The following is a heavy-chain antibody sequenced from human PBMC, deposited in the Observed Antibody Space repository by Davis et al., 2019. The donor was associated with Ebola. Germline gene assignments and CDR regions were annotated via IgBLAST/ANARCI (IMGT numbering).Heavy chain of an antibody. V-gene: IGHV5-51*01. J-gene: IGHJ5*02. CDR1: GDSFTGHW. CDR2: IYPDDSDT. D-gene: IGHD2-15*01. CDR3: ARRGGYCSGGSCYSGGWFDP. Sequence: KVSCKGSGDSFTGHWIGWVRQVPGKGLEWMGNIYPDDSDTRYSPSFQGHVTISADKSISTAYLQWSSLKASDTAMYYCARRGGYCSGGSCYSGGWFDPWGQGTLVTVSS.